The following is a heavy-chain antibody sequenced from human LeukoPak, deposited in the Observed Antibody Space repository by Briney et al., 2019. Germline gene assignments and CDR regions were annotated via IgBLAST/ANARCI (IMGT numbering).Heavy chain of an antibody. CDR1: EFTFSNYD. Sequence: PGGSLRLSCAASEFTFSNYDMHWVRQAPGKGLEWVSSISSSSSYIYYADSVKGRFTISRDNAKNSLYLQMNSLRAEDTAVYYCARDLKAVDTAMAWSMDVWGQGTTVTVSS. CDR3: ARDLKAVDTAMAWSMDV. D-gene: IGHD5-18*01. J-gene: IGHJ6*02. V-gene: IGHV3-21*01. CDR2: ISSSSSYI.